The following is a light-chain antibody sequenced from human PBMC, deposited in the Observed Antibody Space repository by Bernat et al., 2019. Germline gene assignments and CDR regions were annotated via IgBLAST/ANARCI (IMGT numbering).Light chain of an antibody. CDR2: NNY. CDR3: QSYDSSLRGAV. CDR1: ESNIGSNT. J-gene: IGLJ3*02. Sequence: QSVLTQPPSTSGTPGQRVTISCSGSESNIGSNTVNWYQQLPGTAPKLLIYNNYQRPSGVPDRFSGSKSGTSASLAITGLQAEDEADYHCQSYDSSLRGAVFGGGTKLTVL. V-gene: IGLV1-44*01.